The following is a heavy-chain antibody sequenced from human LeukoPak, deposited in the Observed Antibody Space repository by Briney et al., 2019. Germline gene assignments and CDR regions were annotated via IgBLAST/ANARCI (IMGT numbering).Heavy chain of an antibody. CDR3: ANRRRASRGYGMDV. Sequence: ASVKVSCKASGGTFSSYAISCVRQAPGQGLEWMGGIIPIFGTANYAQKFQGRVTITADESTSTAYMELSSLRSEDTAVYYCANRRRASRGYGMDVWGQGITVTVSS. D-gene: IGHD1-1*01. CDR1: GGTFSSYA. CDR2: IIPIFGTA. J-gene: IGHJ6*02. V-gene: IGHV1-69*13.